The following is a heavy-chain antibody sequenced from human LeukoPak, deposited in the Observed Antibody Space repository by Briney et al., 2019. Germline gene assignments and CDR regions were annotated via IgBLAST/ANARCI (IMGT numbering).Heavy chain of an antibody. CDR1: GFTFGDYA. Sequence: GGSLRLSCTASGFTFGDYAMSWFRQAPGKGLEWVGFIRSKAYGGTTEYAASVKGRFTISRDDSKSIAYLQMNSLKTEDTAVYYCTSPSGAYCGGDCYVPTFDYWGQGTLVTVSS. V-gene: IGHV3-49*03. D-gene: IGHD2-21*02. CDR3: TSPSGAYCGGDCYVPTFDY. J-gene: IGHJ4*02. CDR2: IRSKAYGGTT.